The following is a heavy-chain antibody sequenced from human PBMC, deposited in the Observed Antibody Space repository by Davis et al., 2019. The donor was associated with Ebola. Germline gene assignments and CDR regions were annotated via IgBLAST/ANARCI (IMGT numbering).Heavy chain of an antibody. CDR3: ASLRRTITGMDDAFDI. CDR1: GYSFTSYW. V-gene: IGHV5-51*01. CDR2: IYPGDSDT. D-gene: IGHD2-8*02. Sequence: PGGSLRLSCKGSGYSFTSYWIGWVRQMPGKGLEWLGIIYPGDSDTRYSPSFRGQVTIPADKSIKTAFLQWSSLKASDTAMYYCASLRRTITGMDDAFDIWGQGTMVTVSS. J-gene: IGHJ3*02.